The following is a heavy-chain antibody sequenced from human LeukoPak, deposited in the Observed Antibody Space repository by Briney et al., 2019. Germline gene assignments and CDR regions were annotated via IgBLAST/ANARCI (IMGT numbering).Heavy chain of an antibody. CDR1: GFSFTNAR. CDR2: IKRRGENEAT. V-gene: IGHV3-15*01. D-gene: IGHD5/OR15-5a*01. J-gene: IGHJ4*02. CDR3: ATDLLDH. Sequence: GGSLRLSCAASGFSFTNARMSWVRQAPGKGLEWVGRIKRRGENEATEYVAPVKGRFTISRDDSKNMVYLQMNSLKTEDTAVYFCATDLLDHWGQGTLVTVSS.